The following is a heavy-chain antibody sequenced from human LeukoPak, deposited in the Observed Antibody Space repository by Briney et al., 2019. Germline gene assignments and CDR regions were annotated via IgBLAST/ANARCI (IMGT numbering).Heavy chain of an antibody. CDR2: IYSSGNT. CDR3: ARRYTASPGERFDY. V-gene: IGHV4-59*08. D-gene: IGHD2-2*02. J-gene: IGHJ4*02. CDR1: GGSISTYY. Sequence: SETLSLTCTVSGGSISTYYWSWIRQPPGKGLEWIGYIYSSGNTNYNPSLNSRVTISLDTSKNQFSLMLRSLTAADTAVYYCARRYTASPGERFDYWGQGTLVTVSS.